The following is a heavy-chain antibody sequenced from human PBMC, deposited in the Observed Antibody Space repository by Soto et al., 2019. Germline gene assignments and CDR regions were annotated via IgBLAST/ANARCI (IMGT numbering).Heavy chain of an antibody. J-gene: IGHJ4*02. CDR3: ARGDYASGTFPIDY. D-gene: IGHD3-10*01. CDR2: IYYSGST. Sequence: SETLSLTCTVSGGSISSGDYYWSWIRQPPGKGLEWIGYIYYSGSTYYNPSLKSRVTISVDTSKNQFSLNLSSVTAADTAMYYCARGDYASGTFPIDYWGQGKLVTVSS. CDR1: GGSISSGDYY. V-gene: IGHV4-30-4*01.